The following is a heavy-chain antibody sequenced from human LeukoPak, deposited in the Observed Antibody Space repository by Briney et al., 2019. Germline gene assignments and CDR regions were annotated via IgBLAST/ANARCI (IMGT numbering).Heavy chain of an antibody. V-gene: IGHV4-34*01. CDR2: INHSGST. CDR3: AREVPVLLWFGELLHYYYYGMDV. D-gene: IGHD3-10*01. J-gene: IGHJ6*02. CDR1: GGSFSGYY. Sequence: SSETLSLTCAVYGGSFSGYYWSWIRQPPGKGLEWIGEINHSGSTNYNPSLKSRVTISVDTSKNQFSLKLSSVTAADTAVYYCAREVPVLLWFGELLHYYYYGMDVWGQGTTVTVSS.